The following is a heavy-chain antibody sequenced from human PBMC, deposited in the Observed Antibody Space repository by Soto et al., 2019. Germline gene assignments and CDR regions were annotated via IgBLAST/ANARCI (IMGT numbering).Heavy chain of an antibody. V-gene: IGHV5-10-1*01. CDR2: IDPSDSYT. Sequence: GESLKISCKGSGYSFTSYWIIWVRQMPGKGLEWMGRIDPSDSYTNYSPSFQGHVTISADKSITTAYLQWSSLKASDTAMYYCARWAEPFAGMDVWGQGTTVTVSS. J-gene: IGHJ6*02. CDR1: GYSFTSYW. CDR3: ARWAEPFAGMDV. D-gene: IGHD1-26*01.